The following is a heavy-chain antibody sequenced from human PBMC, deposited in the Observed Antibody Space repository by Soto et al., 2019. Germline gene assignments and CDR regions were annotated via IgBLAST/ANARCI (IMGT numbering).Heavy chain of an antibody. D-gene: IGHD3-10*01. J-gene: IGHJ4*02. CDR3: ARLQFGEGFDY. V-gene: IGHV4-30-2*01. CDR2: ILHTGGT. Sequence: SETLSLTCAVSGGSISGGGFSWSWIRQPPGKGLEWIGYILHTGGTQYNPSLKSRVSMSVDKSKNQFSLHLTSVTAADTAVYYCARLQFGEGFDYWGQGALVTVSA. CDR1: GGSISGGGFS.